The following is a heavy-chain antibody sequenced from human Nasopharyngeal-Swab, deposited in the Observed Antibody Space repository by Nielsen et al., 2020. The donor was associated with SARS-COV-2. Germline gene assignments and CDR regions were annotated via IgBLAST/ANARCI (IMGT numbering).Heavy chain of an antibody. CDR3: ARDYYDNYDSDF. V-gene: IGHV1-2*02. Sequence: ASVKVSCKTSGYTFTDYYIHWVRQVPGQGLEWVGCINPYNGDTFYVQKFQGRVTVTRDTSRSTAYIDLSRLRSDDTAVYYCARDYYDNYDSDFWGQGTLVTVSS. CDR1: GYTFTDYY. J-gene: IGHJ4*02. CDR2: INPYNGDT. D-gene: IGHD3-22*01.